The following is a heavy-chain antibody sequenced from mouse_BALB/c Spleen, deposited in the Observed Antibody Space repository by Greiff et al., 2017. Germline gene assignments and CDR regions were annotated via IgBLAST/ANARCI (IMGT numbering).Heavy chain of an antibody. CDR3: ARDGDDYDAMDY. Sequence: EVQLQQSGGGLVKPGGSLKLSCAASGFTFSDYYMYWVRQTPEKRLEWVATISDGGSYTYYPDSVKGRFTISRDNAKNNLYLQMSSLKSEDTVMYYCARDGDDYDAMDYWGQGTSVTVSS. CDR2: ISDGGSYT. J-gene: IGHJ4*01. V-gene: IGHV5-4*02. CDR1: GFTFSDYY.